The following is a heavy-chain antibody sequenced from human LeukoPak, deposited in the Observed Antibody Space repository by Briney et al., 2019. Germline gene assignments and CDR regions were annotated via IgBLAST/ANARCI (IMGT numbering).Heavy chain of an antibody. J-gene: IGHJ4*02. CDR2: IYYSGST. CDR1: GGSISSYY. D-gene: IGHD6-19*01. Sequence: SETLSLTCTVSGGSISSYYWSWIRQPPGKGLEWIGYIYYSGSTNYNPSLKSRVTISVDTSKNQFSLKLSSVTAADTAVYYCARVGSNGWYGDYWGQGTLVTVSS. CDR3: ARVGSNGWYGDY. V-gene: IGHV4-59*01.